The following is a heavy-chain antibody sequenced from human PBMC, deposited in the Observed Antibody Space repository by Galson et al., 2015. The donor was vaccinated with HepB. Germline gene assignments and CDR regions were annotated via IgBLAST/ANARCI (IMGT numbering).Heavy chain of an antibody. D-gene: IGHD3-22*01. Sequence: SVKVSCKASGGTFGSYGINWVRQAPGQGLEWMGGIIPLFRITNYARKFQGRVTIIADETTTTAYLDLNSLTSEDTAVYYCARREGRYDSSGYFDYWGQGSLVTVSS. CDR3: ARREGRYDSSGYFDY. CDR2: IIPLFRIT. V-gene: IGHV1-69*13. CDR1: GGTFGSYG. J-gene: IGHJ4*02.